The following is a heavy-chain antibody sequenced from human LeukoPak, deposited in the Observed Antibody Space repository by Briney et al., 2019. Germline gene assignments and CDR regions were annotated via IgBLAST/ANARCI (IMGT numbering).Heavy chain of an antibody. D-gene: IGHD5-12*01. V-gene: IGHV1-2*06. Sequence: GASVKVSCKASGYTFTAYYMHWVRQVPGQGLEWMGRINPNSGDTDYAQKFQGRVIMTRDTSISTAYMEVRRLRFDDTAVYYCARVDSGHDYGPSWGQGTTVTVSS. CDR3: ARVDSGHDYGPS. J-gene: IGHJ3*01. CDR1: GYTFTAYY. CDR2: INPNSGDT.